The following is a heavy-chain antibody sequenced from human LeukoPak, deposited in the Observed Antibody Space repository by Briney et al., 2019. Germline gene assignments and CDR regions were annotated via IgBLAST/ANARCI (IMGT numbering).Heavy chain of an antibody. CDR1: GYTFTSYY. D-gene: IGHD3-10*01. V-gene: IGHV1-46*01. J-gene: IGHJ4*02. Sequence: ASVKVSCKASGYTFTSYYMHWVRQAPGQGLEWMGIINPSGGSTSYAQKFQGRVTMTRDTSTSTVYMELSSLRSEDTAVYYCARDRYYGSGSHLAFDYWSQGTLVTVSS. CDR3: ARDRYYGSGSHLAFDY. CDR2: INPSGGST.